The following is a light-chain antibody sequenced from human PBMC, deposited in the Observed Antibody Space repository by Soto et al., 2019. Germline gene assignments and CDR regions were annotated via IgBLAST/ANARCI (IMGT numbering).Light chain of an antibody. CDR2: GAS. Sequence: EIVLTQSPGILSLSPGERAILSCRASQSVSRNFLAWYQQKPGQAPRLLMYGASNRATGIPDRFRGSGSGTDFSLIISRREPEDFAVYYCQQYGSSRTFGQGTKVELK. CDR3: QQYGSSRT. CDR1: QSVSRNF. J-gene: IGKJ1*01. V-gene: IGKV3-20*01.